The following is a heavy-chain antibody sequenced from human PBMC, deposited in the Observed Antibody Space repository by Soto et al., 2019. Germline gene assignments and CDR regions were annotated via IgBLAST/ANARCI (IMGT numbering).Heavy chain of an antibody. V-gene: IGHV1-69*19. CDR3: AREVQVHTPAFVY. CDR1: GGTFNTYA. D-gene: IGHD3-10*01. CDR2: ISPMFGAA. J-gene: IGHJ4*02. Sequence: QVQLVQSGAEMKKPGSSVKVSCQSSGGTFNTYAMNWGRQAPGQGPEWMGDISPMFGAANYAPKFQGRVTITADESTGTSYMQLSSLTSEDTALYFCAREVQVHTPAFVYWGQGTLVTVSS.